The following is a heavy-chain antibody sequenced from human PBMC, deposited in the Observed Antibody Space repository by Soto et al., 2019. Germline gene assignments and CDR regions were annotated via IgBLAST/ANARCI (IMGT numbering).Heavy chain of an antibody. Sequence: SETLSLTCTVSGGSISSSSYYWGWIRQPPGKGLEWIGSIYYSGSTYYNPSLKSRVTISVDTSKNQFSLKLSSVTAADTAVYYCASTLYGWFDPWGQGTLVTVS. D-gene: IGHD2-15*01. J-gene: IGHJ5*02. CDR3: ASTLYGWFDP. V-gene: IGHV4-39*01. CDR1: GGSISSSSYY. CDR2: IYYSGST.